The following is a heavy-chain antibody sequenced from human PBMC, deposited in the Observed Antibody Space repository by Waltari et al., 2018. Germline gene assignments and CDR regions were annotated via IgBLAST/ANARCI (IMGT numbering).Heavy chain of an antibody. J-gene: IGHJ3*02. V-gene: IGHV1-69*05. Sequence: QVQLVQSGAEVKKPGSSVKVSCKASGGTFSSYAISWVRQAPGQGLEWMGGIIPIFGTANDAQKFQGRVTITTDESTSTAYMELSSLRSEDTAVYYCARERYYDFWSGYYNAFDIWGQGTMVTVSS. D-gene: IGHD3-3*01. CDR2: IIPIFGTA. CDR3: ARERYYDFWSGYYNAFDI. CDR1: GGTFSSYA.